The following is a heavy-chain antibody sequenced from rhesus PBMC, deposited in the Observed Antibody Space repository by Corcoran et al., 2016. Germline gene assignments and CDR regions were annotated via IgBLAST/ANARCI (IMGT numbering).Heavy chain of an antibody. Sequence: QVQLQESGPGLVKPSHTLSLTCAISGASVSSNSATWNWIRQAPSGGLEWLGRTDYRSKCYNDYAQSVQNRISINPDTSKNQFSLQLNSVTPEDMAVYYCARDSWTGLLDSWGQGVVVTVSS. CDR2: TDYRSKCYN. J-gene: IGHJ6*01. CDR1: GASVSSNSAT. D-gene: IGHD3-3*01. V-gene: IGHV6-1*01. CDR3: ARDSWTGLLDS.